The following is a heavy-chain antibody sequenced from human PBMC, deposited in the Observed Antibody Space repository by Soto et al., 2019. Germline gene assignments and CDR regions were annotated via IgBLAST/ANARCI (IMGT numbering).Heavy chain of an antibody. V-gene: IGHV4-34*01. CDR1: GGSFSGYY. CDR2: INHSGST. D-gene: IGHD3-3*01. Sequence: PSETLSLTCAVYGGSFSGYYWSWIRQPPRKGLEWIGEINHSGSTNYNPSLKSRVTISVDTSKNQFSLKLSSVTAADTAVYYCARRPGGITIFGVVKGRWFDPWGQGTLVTVSS. CDR3: ARRPGGITIFGVVKGRWFDP. J-gene: IGHJ5*02.